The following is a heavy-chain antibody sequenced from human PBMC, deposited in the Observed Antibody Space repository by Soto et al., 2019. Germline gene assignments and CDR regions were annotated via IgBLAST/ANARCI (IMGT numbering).Heavy chain of an antibody. CDR3: ARGGMAARHFDY. J-gene: IGHJ4*02. D-gene: IGHD6-6*01. V-gene: IGHV4-34*01. CDR2: INHSGST. Sequence: SETLSLTCAVYGGPFSGYYWSWIRQRPGKGLEWIGEINHSGSTNYNPSLKSRVTISIDTSKNQFSLKLTSVTAADTSVYFCARGGMAARHFDYWGQGALVTVSS. CDR1: GGPFSGYY.